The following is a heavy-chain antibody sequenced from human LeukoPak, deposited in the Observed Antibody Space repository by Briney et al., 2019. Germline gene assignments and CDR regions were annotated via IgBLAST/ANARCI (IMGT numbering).Heavy chain of an antibody. Sequence: TGGSLLLSCAASGFTFNNYAMSWVRQAPGKGLEWVSAIRGSRDSTYYADSVKGRFTISRDNSKNTLYLQMKSLRAEDTAVYYCVKDFLYSSGGHYFDYWGQGTLVTVSS. J-gene: IGHJ4*02. CDR1: GFTFNNYA. CDR3: VKDFLYSSGGHYFDY. D-gene: IGHD6-19*01. CDR2: IRGSRDST. V-gene: IGHV3-23*01.